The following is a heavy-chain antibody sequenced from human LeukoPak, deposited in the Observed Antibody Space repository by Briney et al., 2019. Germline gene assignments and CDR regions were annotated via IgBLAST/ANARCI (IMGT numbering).Heavy chain of an antibody. CDR3: ARNWNKKYYFDF. V-gene: IGHV1-3*04. Sequence: ASVKVSCKASGYTFTNYAMHWVRQAPGQRLEWMGWINTGNGNTKYSQKFQGRVTITRDTSATTAYVELSSLRSEDTAVYYCARNWNKKYYFDFWGQGTLVTVSS. CDR2: INTGNGNT. D-gene: IGHD1/OR15-1a*01. J-gene: IGHJ4*02. CDR1: GYTFTNYA.